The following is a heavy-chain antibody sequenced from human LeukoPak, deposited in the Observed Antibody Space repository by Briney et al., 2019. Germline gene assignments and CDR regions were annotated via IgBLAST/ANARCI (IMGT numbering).Heavy chain of an antibody. Sequence: ASVKVSCKASGYTFTSYDINWVRQATGQGLEWMGWMNPNSGNTGYAQKFQGRVTITRNTSISTAYMELSSLRSEDTAVYYCASGPDSSTRRLRFDPWGQGTLVTVSS. CDR2: MNPNSGNT. CDR3: ASGPDSSTRRLRFDP. D-gene: IGHD2-2*01. V-gene: IGHV1-8*03. J-gene: IGHJ5*02. CDR1: GYTFTSYD.